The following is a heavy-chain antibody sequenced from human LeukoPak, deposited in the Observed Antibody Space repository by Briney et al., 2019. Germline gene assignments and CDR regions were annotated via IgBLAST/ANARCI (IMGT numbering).Heavy chain of an antibody. Sequence: GGSLRLSCAASGFTFSSSTINWVRQAPGKGLEWVSSISSTGTYIYNADSVKGRFTISRDNARNSLYLQMNSLRAEDTAVYYCARMLGGAGDSWGQGPLVTVSS. V-gene: IGHV3-21*01. CDR1: GFTFSSST. CDR3: ARMLGGAGDS. D-gene: IGHD3-16*01. CDR2: ISSTGTYI. J-gene: IGHJ4*02.